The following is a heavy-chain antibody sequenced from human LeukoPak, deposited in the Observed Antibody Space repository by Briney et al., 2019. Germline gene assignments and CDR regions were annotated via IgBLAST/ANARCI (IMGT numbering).Heavy chain of an antibody. CDR3: TRAASSGPLFTYHMDV. V-gene: IGHV4-59*12. D-gene: IGHD3-22*01. Sequence: PSETLSLTCTVSGGSISSYYWSWIRQPPGKGLEWIGYIYYSGSTNYNPSLKSRVTISVDTSKNQFSLKLSSVTAADTAVYYCTRAASSGPLFTYHMDVWGKGTTVTVSS. CDR1: GGSISSYY. CDR2: IYYSGST. J-gene: IGHJ6*03.